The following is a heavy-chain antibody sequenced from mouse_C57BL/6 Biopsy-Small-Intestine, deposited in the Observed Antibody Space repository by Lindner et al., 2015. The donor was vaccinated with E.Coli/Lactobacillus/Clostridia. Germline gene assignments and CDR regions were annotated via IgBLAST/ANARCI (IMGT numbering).Heavy chain of an antibody. CDR1: GNTFIDYY. Sequence: SVKVSCKASGNTFIDYYIHWVRQAPGQGLEWMGRIKGNSGTTDYAQKFQGRVTITRDTSISTAYMELSSLTSDDTFVFYCARQGPRGDLDYWGQGTLVTVSS. CDR2: IKGNSGTT. V-gene: IGHV1-64*01. CDR3: ARQGPRGDLDY. D-gene: IGHD3-3*01. J-gene: IGHJ4*01.